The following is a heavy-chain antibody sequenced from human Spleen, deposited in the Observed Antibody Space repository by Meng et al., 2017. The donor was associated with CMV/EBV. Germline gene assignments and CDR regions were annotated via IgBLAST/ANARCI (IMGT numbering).Heavy chain of an antibody. CDR3: ARGDFWSAYSDF. D-gene: IGHD3-3*01. J-gene: IGHJ4*02. CDR1: GFTVSSYY. Sequence: GESLKISCAASGFTVSSYYINWVRQAPGKGLEWVSVIYSSGSTHYTDSVKGQFTISRDYSKNTVYLQMNSLRAEDSAVYYCARGDFWSAYSDFWGQGTLVTVSS. CDR2: IYSSGST. V-gene: IGHV3-66*01.